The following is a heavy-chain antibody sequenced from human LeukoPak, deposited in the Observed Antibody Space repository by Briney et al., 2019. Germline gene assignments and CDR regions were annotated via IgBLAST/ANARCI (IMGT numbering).Heavy chain of an antibody. CDR3: ARSCSSTSCYGGFWFDP. J-gene: IGHJ5*02. CDR2: IYPGDSDT. Sequence: GESLKISCKGSGYSLTTYWIGWVRQMPGKGLEWMGIIYPGDSDTRYSPSFQGQVTISADKSISTAYLQWSSLKASDTAMYYCARSCSSTSCYGGFWFDPWGQGTLVTVSS. V-gene: IGHV5-51*01. CDR1: GYSLTTYW. D-gene: IGHD2-2*01.